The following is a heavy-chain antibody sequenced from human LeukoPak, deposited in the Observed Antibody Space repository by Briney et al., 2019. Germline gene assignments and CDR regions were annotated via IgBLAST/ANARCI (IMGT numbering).Heavy chain of an antibody. CDR3: AKDLALGYFDY. CDR2: ISGSGGST. V-gene: IGHV3-23*01. Sequence: GGSLRLSCAASGFTFSSYAMSWVRQAPGKGLEWVSGISGSGGSTNYADSVKGRFTISRDNSRNTLYLQMNSLRAEDTALYYCAKDLALGYFDYWGQGTLVTVSS. J-gene: IGHJ4*02. CDR1: GFTFSSYA.